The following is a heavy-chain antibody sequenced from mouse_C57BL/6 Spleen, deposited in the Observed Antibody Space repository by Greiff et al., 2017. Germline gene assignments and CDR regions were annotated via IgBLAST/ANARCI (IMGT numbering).Heavy chain of an antibody. CDR1: GYTFTSYW. J-gene: IGHJ3*01. D-gene: IGHD2-4*01. Sequence: QVQLQQSGAELVKPGASVKLSCKASGYTFTSYWMHWVKQRPGQGLEWIGMIHPNSGSTNYNEKFKSKATLTVDKSSSTAYMQLSSLTSEDSAVYYCARFGVYDYDVSAYWGQGTLVTVSA. CDR2: IHPNSGST. V-gene: IGHV1-64*01. CDR3: ARFGVYDYDVSAY.